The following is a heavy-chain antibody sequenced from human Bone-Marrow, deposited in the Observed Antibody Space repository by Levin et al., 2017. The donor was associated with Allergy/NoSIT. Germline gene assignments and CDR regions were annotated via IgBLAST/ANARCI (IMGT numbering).Heavy chain of an antibody. CDR3: ARDDDYGKPVDY. CDR2: IWYDGNNK. D-gene: IGHD4/OR15-4a*01. CDR1: GFIFCNYG. Sequence: GESLKISCAASGFIFCNYGMHWVRQAPGKGLEWVAVIWYDGNNKNYADSVKGRFTISRDNSKNTLYLQMNSLRAEDSAVYYCARDDDYGKPVDYWGQGTLVTVSS. V-gene: IGHV3-33*01. J-gene: IGHJ4*02.